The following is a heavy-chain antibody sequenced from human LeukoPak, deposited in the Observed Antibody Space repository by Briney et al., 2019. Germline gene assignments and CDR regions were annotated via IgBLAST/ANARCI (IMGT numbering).Heavy chain of an antibody. V-gene: IGHV3-23*01. J-gene: IGHJ6*02. CDR3: AKDRTRDYDFWSGYYCGMDV. Sequence: GGSLRLSCATSGFTFSNYAVSWVRQAPGKGLEWVSSISGSGGTTYYADSVKGRFTISRDNSKNTLYLQMNSLRAEDTAVYYCAKDRTRDYDFWSGYYCGMDVWGQGTTVTVSS. D-gene: IGHD3-3*01. CDR2: ISGSGGTT. CDR1: GFTFSNYA.